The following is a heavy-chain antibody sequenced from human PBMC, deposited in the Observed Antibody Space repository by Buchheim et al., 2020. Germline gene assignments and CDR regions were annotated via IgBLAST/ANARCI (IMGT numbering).Heavy chain of an antibody. CDR2: ISGSGGST. Sequence: EVQLLESGGGLVQPGGSLRLSCAASGFTFSSYAMSWVRQAPGKGLEWVSAISGSGGSTYYADSVKGRFTISSDTSTKPLYLQMNSLRAEDTAVYYCAKGGYYYDSSGYYHRNWFDPWGQGTL. CDR3: AKGGYYYDSSGYYHRNWFDP. D-gene: IGHD3-22*01. CDR1: GFTFSSYA. J-gene: IGHJ5*02. V-gene: IGHV3-23*01.